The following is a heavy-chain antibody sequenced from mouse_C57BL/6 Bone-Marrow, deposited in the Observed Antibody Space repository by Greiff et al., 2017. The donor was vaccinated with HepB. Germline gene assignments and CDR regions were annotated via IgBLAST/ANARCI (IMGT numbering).Heavy chain of an antibody. CDR1: GFNIKNTY. D-gene: IGHD2-5*01. J-gene: IGHJ1*03. Sequence: VQLKESVAELVRPGASVKLSCTASGFNIKNTYMHWVKQRPEQGLEWIGRIDPANGNTKYAPKFQGKATITADTSSNTAYLQLSSLTSEDTAIYYCALYYSNYEGYWYFDVWGTGTTVTVSS. V-gene: IGHV14-3*01. CDR2: IDPANGNT. CDR3: ALYYSNYEGYWYFDV.